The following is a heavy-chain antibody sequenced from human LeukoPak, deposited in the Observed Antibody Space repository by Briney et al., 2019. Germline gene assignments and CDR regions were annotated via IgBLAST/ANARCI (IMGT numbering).Heavy chain of an antibody. J-gene: IGHJ4*02. CDR3: ARRYDSSGYNYFDS. CDR1: GFTFSSYG. Sequence: GGSLRLSCAASGFTFSSYGMHWVRQAPGKGLEWVAVIWYDGSNKYYADSVKGRFTISRDNSKNTLYLQMNSLRAEDTALYYCARRYDSSGYNYFDSWGQGTLVTVSS. CDR2: IWYDGSNK. V-gene: IGHV3-33*01. D-gene: IGHD3-22*01.